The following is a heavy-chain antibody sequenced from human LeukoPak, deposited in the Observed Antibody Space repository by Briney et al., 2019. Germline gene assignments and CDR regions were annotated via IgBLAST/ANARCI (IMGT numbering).Heavy chain of an antibody. D-gene: IGHD3-10*01. CDR3: TRTYYGSGFGAFDI. Sequence: GGSLRLSCTASGFTFGDYAMSWFRQAPGKGLEWVGFIRSKAYGGTTEYAASVKGRFTISRDDSKSIAYLQMNSLKTEDTAVYYCTRTYYGSGFGAFDIWRQGTMVTVSS. V-gene: IGHV3-49*03. CDR1: GFTFGDYA. CDR2: IRSKAYGGTT. J-gene: IGHJ3*02.